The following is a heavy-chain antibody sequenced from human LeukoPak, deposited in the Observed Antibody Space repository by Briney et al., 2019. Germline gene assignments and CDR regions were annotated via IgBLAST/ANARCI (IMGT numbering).Heavy chain of an antibody. Sequence: PGRSLRLSCAASGFTFDDYAMHWVRQAPGKGLEWVSGISWNGGSIGYADSVKGRFTISRDNAKNSLYLQMNSLRAEDTALYYCAKDLYYYDSSGYSNFDYWGQGTLVTVSS. D-gene: IGHD3-22*01. CDR1: GFTFDDYA. J-gene: IGHJ4*02. V-gene: IGHV3-9*01. CDR2: ISWNGGSI. CDR3: AKDLYYYDSSGYSNFDY.